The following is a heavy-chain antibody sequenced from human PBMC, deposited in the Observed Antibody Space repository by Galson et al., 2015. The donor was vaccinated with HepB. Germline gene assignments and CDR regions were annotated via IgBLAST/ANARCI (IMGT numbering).Heavy chain of an antibody. V-gene: IGHV3-73*01. CDR2: IRSKANSYAT. CDR1: GFTFSGSA. Sequence: SLRLSCAASGFTFSGSAMHWVRQASGKGLEWVGRIRSKANSYATAYAASVKGRFTISRDDSKNMAYLQMNSLKTEDTAVYYCTRVPTMVRGVPDYYYYYGMDVWGHGTTVTVSS. J-gene: IGHJ6*02. CDR3: TRVPTMVRGVPDYYYYYGMDV. D-gene: IGHD3-10*01.